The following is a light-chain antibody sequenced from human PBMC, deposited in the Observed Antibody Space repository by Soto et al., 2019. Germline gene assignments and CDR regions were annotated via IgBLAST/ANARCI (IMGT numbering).Light chain of an antibody. CDR3: QQYGSSPQWT. CDR1: QSVSSSY. Sequence: EIVLTQSPGTLSLSPGERATLSCRASQSVSSSYLAWYQQKPGQAPRLLIYGASSRATGSPDRFSGSGSGTDFTITISRLEPEDFAVYYCQQYGSSPQWTFGQGTKVEIK. J-gene: IGKJ1*01. CDR2: GAS. V-gene: IGKV3-20*01.